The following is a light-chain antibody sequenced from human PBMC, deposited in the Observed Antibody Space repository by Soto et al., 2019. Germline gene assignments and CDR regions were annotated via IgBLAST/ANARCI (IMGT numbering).Light chain of an antibody. Sequence: DIQMTQSPSSLSASVGDRVTITCRASKGISNYLAWYQQKPGKVPKLLMYAASTLQSGVPSRFSGSGSGTDFTLTIASLQPEDVATYYCQKYNTAPLTCGGGTKVEIK. CDR2: AAS. CDR1: KGISNY. V-gene: IGKV1-27*01. CDR3: QKYNTAPLT. J-gene: IGKJ4*01.